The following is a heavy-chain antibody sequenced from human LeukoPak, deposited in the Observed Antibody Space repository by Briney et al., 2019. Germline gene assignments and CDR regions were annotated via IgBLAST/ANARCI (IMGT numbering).Heavy chain of an antibody. CDR1: GFTFSSYA. V-gene: IGHV3-30*04. CDR2: ISYDGRNK. D-gene: IGHD1-7*01. CDR3: ARGPRTGTAFYYYGMDV. J-gene: IGHJ6*02. Sequence: GGSLRLSCAASGFTFSSYAMHWVRQAPGKGPEWVAIISYDGRNKYYADSVKGRFTIFRDDSKNTLYVQMNSLRAEDTAVYYCARGPRTGTAFYYYGMDVWGQGTTVTVSS.